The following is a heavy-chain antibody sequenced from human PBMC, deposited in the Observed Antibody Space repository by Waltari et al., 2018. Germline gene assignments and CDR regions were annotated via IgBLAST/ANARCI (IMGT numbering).Heavy chain of an antibody. J-gene: IGHJ4*02. CDR2: IIPILGIA. Sequence: QGQLVQSGAEVKKPGSSVKVSCNASGGTFSSYAISWVRQDPGQGLEWMGGIIPILGIANYAQKFQGRVTITADESTSTAYMELSSLRSEDTAVYYCAREPPGIAAAGTFAYWGQGTLVTVSS. CDR1: GGTFSSYA. CDR3: AREPPGIAAAGTFAY. D-gene: IGHD6-13*01. V-gene: IGHV1-69*04.